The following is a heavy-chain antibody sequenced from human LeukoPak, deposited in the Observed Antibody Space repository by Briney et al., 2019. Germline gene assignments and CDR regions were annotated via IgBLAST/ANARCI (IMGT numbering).Heavy chain of an antibody. CDR2: IWYDGSNK. D-gene: IGHD3-22*01. J-gene: IGHJ4*02. V-gene: IGHV3-33*01. CDR1: GFTFSSYG. Sequence: GGSLRLSCAASGFTFSSYGMHWVRQAPGKELEWVAVIWYDGSNKYYADSVKGRFTISRDNSKNTLYLQMNSLRAEDTAVYYCARAQYYYDSSGYFDYWGQGTLVTVSS. CDR3: ARAQYYYDSSGYFDY.